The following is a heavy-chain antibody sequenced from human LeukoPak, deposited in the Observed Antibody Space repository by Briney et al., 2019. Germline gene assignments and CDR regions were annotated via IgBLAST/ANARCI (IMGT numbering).Heavy chain of an antibody. CDR3: ARGVGLAYDFHYMDV. D-gene: IGHD2-21*01. Sequence: PGGSLRLSCAASGFTFSSYEMNWVRQAPGKGLEWVSYIDSSAGTIHYADSVKGRFTISRDNAKNSLYLQMNSLRAEDMAVYYCARGVGLAYDFHYMDVWGKGTTVTISS. CDR1: GFTFSSYE. J-gene: IGHJ6*03. V-gene: IGHV3-48*03. CDR2: IDSSAGTI.